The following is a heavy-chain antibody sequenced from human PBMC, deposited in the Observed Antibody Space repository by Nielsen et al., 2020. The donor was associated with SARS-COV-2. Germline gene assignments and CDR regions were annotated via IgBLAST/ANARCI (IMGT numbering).Heavy chain of an antibody. D-gene: IGHD3-3*01. CDR2: IRSKAYGGTT. CDR3: TRYDFWSGYYPDY. V-gene: IGHV3-49*03. CDR1: GFTFGDYA. Sequence: GESLKISCPASGFTFGDYAMSWFRQAPGKGLEWVGFIRSKAYGGTTEYAASVKGRFTISRDDSKSIAYLQMNSLKTEDTAVYYCTRYDFWSGYYPDYWGQGPLVTVSS. J-gene: IGHJ4*02.